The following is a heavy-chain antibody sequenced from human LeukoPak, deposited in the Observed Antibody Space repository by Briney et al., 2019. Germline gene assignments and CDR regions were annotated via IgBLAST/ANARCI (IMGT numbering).Heavy chain of an antibody. CDR3: ARDRGTTVVPVAEGFAP. D-gene: IGHD4-23*01. CDR2: IIPIFGTA. J-gene: IGHJ5*02. Sequence: SVKVSCKASGGTFSSYAISWVRQAPGQGLEWMGGIIPIFGTADYAQKFQGRVTITADESTSTAYMALSSLRSEDTAVYYCARDRGTTVVPVAEGFAPWGQGTLVTVSS. V-gene: IGHV1-69*13. CDR1: GGTFSSYA.